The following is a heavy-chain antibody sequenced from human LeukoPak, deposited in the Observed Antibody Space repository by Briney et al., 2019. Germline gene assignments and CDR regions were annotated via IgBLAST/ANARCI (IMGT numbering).Heavy chain of an antibody. D-gene: IGHD4-17*01. Sequence: PGGSLRLSCAASGFTFSSYAMSWVRQTPRKGLEWVSSISGSGGSTYYADAVKGRFAISRDNSKNTLSLQMKSLRAEDTAIYYCAKVSYGVLDYWGQGTLVTVS. V-gene: IGHV3-23*01. CDR2: ISGSGGST. CDR3: AKVSYGVLDY. J-gene: IGHJ4*02. CDR1: GFTFSSYA.